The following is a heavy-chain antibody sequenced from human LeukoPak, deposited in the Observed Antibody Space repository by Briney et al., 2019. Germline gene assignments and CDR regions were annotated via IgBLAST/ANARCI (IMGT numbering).Heavy chain of an antibody. CDR3: AREPKYGSGSYYMFDY. J-gene: IGHJ4*02. CDR1: GGSISSGDSY. CDR2: LYSSGSP. D-gene: IGHD3-10*01. Sequence: SDTLSLTCTVSGGSISSGDSYWSWIRQPPGKGLEWIGYLYSSGSPYYNPSLKTRVSISVDTSKNQFSLNLSSVTALDTAVYYCAREPKYGSGSYYMFDYWGQGTLVTVSS. V-gene: IGHV4-30-4*02.